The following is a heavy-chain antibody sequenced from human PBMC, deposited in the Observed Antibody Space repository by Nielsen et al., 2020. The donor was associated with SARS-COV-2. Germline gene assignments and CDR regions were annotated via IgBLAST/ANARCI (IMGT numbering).Heavy chain of an antibody. J-gene: IGHJ2*01. CDR2: INWNGGST. V-gene: IGHV3-20*01. CDR1: GFTFDDYG. Sequence: GESLKISCAASGFTFDDYGMSWVRQAPGKGLEWVSGINWNGGSTGYAASVKGRFTISRDNAKNSLYLQMNSLRAEDTALYHCAVGCGDYDWYFDLWGRGTLVTVSS. CDR3: AVGCGDYDWYFDL. D-gene: IGHD4-17*01.